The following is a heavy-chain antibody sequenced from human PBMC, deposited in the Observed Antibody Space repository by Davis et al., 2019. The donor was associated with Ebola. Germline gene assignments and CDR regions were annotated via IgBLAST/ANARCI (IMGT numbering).Heavy chain of an antibody. V-gene: IGHV1-2*06. CDR1: GYTFTYYN. J-gene: IGHJ4*02. CDR2: VILKSGAT. CDR3: ARGHNYAHEY. D-gene: IGHD4-11*01. Sequence: ASVKVSCKASGYTFTYYNLHWMRQAPEQGLEWLGRVILKSGATNYAQKFQGRVTMTRDTSFSTVYMELSSLRYDDTADYYCARGHNYAHEYWGQGTLVTVSS.